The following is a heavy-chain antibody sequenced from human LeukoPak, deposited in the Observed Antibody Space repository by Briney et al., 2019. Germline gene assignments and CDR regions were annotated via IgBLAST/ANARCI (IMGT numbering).Heavy chain of an antibody. D-gene: IGHD4-23*01. Sequence: QPGGSLRLSCAASGFTFSSYAITWVRQAPGKGLQWVSSISGSGGSPYYADSVKGRFTISRDNSKNTVDLQMISLRAEDTAVYYCAKAKGYGGNQGLYDFDYWGQGILVTVSS. V-gene: IGHV3-23*01. J-gene: IGHJ4*02. CDR3: AKAKGYGGNQGLYDFDY. CDR2: ISGSGGSP. CDR1: GFTFSSYA.